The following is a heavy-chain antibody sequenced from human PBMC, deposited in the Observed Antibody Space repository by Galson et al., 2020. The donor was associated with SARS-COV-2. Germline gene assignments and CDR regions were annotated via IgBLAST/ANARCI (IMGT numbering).Heavy chain of an antibody. D-gene: IGHD3-10*01. CDR3: AKDRPSMVRGVMGYFDY. V-gene: IGHV3-23*01. CDR2: ISASGGST. Sequence: GGSLRLSCAASGFTFSSYAMGWVRQAPGKGLEWVSGISASGGSTYYADSVKGRFTISINSRDNSKNTLYLQMNSLRAEDTAIYYGAKDRPSMVRGVMGYFDYWGQGTLVSVSS. J-gene: IGHJ4*02. CDR1: GFTFSSYA.